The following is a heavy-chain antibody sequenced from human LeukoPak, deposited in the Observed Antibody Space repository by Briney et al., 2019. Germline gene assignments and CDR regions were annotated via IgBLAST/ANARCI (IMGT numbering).Heavy chain of an antibody. J-gene: IGHJ4*02. CDR2: IYPGDSDT. CDR3: ARHYYGSGSHLHVFDY. Sequence: GESLKISCKGSGYSFTSYWIGWVRQMPGKGLEWMGIIYPGDSDTRYSPSFQGQVTISADKSISTAYLQWSSLKASDTAMYYCARHYYGSGSHLHVFDYWGQGTLVTVSS. CDR1: GYSFTSYW. V-gene: IGHV5-51*01. D-gene: IGHD3-10*01.